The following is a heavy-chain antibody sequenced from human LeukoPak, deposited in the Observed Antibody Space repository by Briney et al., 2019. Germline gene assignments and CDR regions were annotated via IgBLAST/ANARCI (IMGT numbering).Heavy chain of an antibody. J-gene: IGHJ6*03. V-gene: IGHV4-39*01. CDR1: GGSLSSSSYY. Sequence: SETLSLTCTVSGGSLSSSSYYWGWIRQPPGKGLEGIGSIYYNGNTYYNPSLKSRVTISVDTSKNQFSLKLSSVTAADTAMHYCARQSIAARGYYYYMDVWGKGTTVTVSS. D-gene: IGHD6-6*01. CDR3: ARQSIAARGYYYYMDV. CDR2: IYYNGNT.